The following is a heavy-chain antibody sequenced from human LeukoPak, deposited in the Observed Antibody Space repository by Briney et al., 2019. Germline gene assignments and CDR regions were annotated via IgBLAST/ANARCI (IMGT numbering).Heavy chain of an antibody. CDR1: GGSISSSSYY. Sequence: SETLSLTCTVSGGSISSSSYYWGWIRQPPGKGLEWIGEINHSGSTNYNPSLKSRVTISVDTSKNQFSLKLSSVTAADTAVYYCARGGGYFSYWGQGTLVTVSS. J-gene: IGHJ4*02. V-gene: IGHV4-39*07. CDR2: INHSGST. CDR3: ARGGGYFSY. D-gene: IGHD3-9*01.